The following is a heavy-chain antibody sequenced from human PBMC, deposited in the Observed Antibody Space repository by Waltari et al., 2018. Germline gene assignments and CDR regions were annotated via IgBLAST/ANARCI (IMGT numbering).Heavy chain of an antibody. D-gene: IGHD3-3*01. CDR1: GGSISSYY. CDR2: IYYSGST. CDR3: ARAGEWLLLGYFDY. V-gene: IGHV4-59*01. Sequence: QVQLQESGPGLVKPSETLSLTCTVSGGSISSYYWSWIRQPPGKGLEWIGYIYYSGSTNYNPSLNSRVTRSVDTSKNQFSLKLSSVTAADTAVYYCARAGEWLLLGYFDYWGQGTLVTVSS. J-gene: IGHJ4*02.